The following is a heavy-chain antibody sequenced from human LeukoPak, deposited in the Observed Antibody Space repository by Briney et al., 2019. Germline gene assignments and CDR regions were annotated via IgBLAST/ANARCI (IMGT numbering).Heavy chain of an antibody. V-gene: IGHV5-51*01. D-gene: IGHD1-1*01. CDR3: ARLRLGFLWNPNDY. Sequence: GGSLRLSCKGSGYSFTSYLIGWVGQMPGKGLEWMGSIYPGDSDTRYSPSFQGQVTISADMSISTAYLQWSSLKASDTAMYYCARLRLGFLWNPNDYWGQGTLVTVSS. J-gene: IGHJ4*02. CDR2: IYPGDSDT. CDR1: GYSFTSYL.